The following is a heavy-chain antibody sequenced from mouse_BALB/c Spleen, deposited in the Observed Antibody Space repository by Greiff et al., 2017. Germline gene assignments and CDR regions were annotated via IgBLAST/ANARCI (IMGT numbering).Heavy chain of an antibody. J-gene: IGHJ4*01. CDR3: ARCSYAMDY. V-gene: IGHV1-54*03. CDR1: GYSFTNYL. CDR2: INTGSGGT. Sequence: VQLQQSGAELVRPGTSVKVSCKASGYSFTNYLIEWVKQRPGQGLEWIGVINTGSGGTNYNEKFKGKATLTADKSSSTDYMQLSSLTSDDSAVYFCARCSYAMDYWGQGTSVTVSS.